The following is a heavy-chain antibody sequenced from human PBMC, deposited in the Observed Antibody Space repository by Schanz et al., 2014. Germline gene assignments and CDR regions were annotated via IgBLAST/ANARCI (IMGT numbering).Heavy chain of an antibody. CDR2: ISGDGGST. J-gene: IGHJ6*02. CDR1: GFTFSDHY. D-gene: IGHD3-10*01. Sequence: EVQLVESGGGLVQPGGSLRLSCAASGFTFSDHYMEWVRQAPGKGLEWVSAISGDGGSTYYADSVKGRFTISRDNSKNTLYLQMNSLRAEDTAVYYCARGHYGLDVWGPGTSVTVSS. CDR3: ARGHYGLDV. V-gene: IGHV3-23*04.